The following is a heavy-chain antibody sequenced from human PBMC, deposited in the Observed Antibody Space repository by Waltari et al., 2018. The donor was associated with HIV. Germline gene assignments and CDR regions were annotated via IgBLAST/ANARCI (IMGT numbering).Heavy chain of an antibody. J-gene: IGHJ4*02. Sequence: EVQLGESGGGLVQPGGSLRLSCAASGFTFSSYWMSWVRQAPGKGLEWVANIKQDGSEKYYVDSVNGRFTISRDNAENSLYLQMNSLRAEDTAVYYCARGGFYGSGSKVNWGQGTLVTVSS. D-gene: IGHD3-10*01. CDR3: ARGGFYGSGSKVN. CDR1: GFTFSSYW. CDR2: IKQDGSEK. V-gene: IGHV3-7*04.